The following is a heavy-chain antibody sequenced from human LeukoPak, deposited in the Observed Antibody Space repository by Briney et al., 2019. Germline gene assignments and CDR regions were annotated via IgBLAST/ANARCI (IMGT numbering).Heavy chain of an antibody. J-gene: IGHJ5*02. CDR2: IYYSGST. CDR1: GGSTSSYY. CDR3: ARSAPLYNWFDP. V-gene: IGHV4-59*01. Sequence: SETLSLTCTVSGGSTSSYYWSWIRQPPGKGLEWIGYIYYSGSTNYNPSLKSRVTISVDTSKNQFSLKLSSVTAADTAVYYCARSAPLYNWFDPWGQGTLVTVSS.